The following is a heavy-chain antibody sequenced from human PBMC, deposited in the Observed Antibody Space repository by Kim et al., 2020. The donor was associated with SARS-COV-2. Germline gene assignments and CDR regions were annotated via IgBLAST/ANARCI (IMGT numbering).Heavy chain of an antibody. CDR1: GFTFSTYG. V-gene: IGHV3-30*18. Sequence: GGSLRLSCAASGFTFSTYGMHWVRRAPGKGLEWVAFISYDGSNKYYADSVKGRFTISRDNSKNTLYLQVISLRTEDTALYYCAKEEEIVVVVDAMGYCYGMDVWGQGTTVTGSS. D-gene: IGHD2-15*01. CDR2: ISYDGSNK. CDR3: AKEEEIVVVVDAMGYCYGMDV. J-gene: IGHJ6*02.